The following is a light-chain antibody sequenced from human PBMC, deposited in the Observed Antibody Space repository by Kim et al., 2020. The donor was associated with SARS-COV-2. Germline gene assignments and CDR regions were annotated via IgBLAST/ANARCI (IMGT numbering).Light chain of an antibody. CDR2: GAS. V-gene: IGKV3-15*01. CDR1: QRVSSN. J-gene: IGKJ1*01. Sequence: SGSPRETATLSCRASQRVSSNLAWYQQKPGQAPRRLIYGASTRATGSPARFSGSGSGTEFTLTHSSLQSEDFAVYYCEQYNNWWTFGQGTKVDIK. CDR3: EQYNNWWT.